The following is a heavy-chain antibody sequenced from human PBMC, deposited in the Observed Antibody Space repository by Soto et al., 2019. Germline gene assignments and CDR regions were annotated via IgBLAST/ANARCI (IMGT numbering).Heavy chain of an antibody. V-gene: IGHV3-11*01. CDR1: GFTFSDYD. J-gene: IGHJ6*02. CDR2: IRSSGSTI. CDR3: ARRHKYYYTMDV. Sequence: PGGSLRLSCGASGFTFSDYDMSWIRQAPGQGLEGVSYIRSSGSTIYYADSVKGRFTISRDNAKNSLYLQMNSLRAEDTAVYYCARRHKYYYTMDVWGQGTTVTVSS.